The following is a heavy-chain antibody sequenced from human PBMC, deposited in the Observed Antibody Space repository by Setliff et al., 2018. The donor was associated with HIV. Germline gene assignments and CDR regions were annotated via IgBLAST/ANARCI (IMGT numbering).Heavy chain of an antibody. Sequence: RGESLRLSCEASGFTFSTYGMNWVRHAPGKGLEWVAQISSSGFPIYYADSVRGRFTASRDNGKNSLFLQMNSLRADDTAVYYCVCGTLDFWGQGNLVTVSS. V-gene: IGHV3-48*01. CDR3: VCGTLDF. CDR1: GFTFSTYG. J-gene: IGHJ4*02. D-gene: IGHD2-21*01. CDR2: ISSSGFPI.